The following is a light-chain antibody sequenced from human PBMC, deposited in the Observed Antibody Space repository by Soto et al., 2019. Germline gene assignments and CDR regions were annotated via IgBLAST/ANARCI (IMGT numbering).Light chain of an antibody. Sequence: EIVMTQSPATLSLSPGERATLSCRASQSVSSNFLAWYQEKPGQAPRLLIYGASSRATGIPDRFSGSGSGTDFTLTISRLEPEDFAVYYCQHYHNYPLTFGGGTKVDI. J-gene: IGKJ4*01. CDR3: QHYHNYPLT. V-gene: IGKV3-20*01. CDR1: QSVSSNF. CDR2: GAS.